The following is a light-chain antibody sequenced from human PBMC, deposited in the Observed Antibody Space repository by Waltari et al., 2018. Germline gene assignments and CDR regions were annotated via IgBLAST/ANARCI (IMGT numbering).Light chain of an antibody. CDR2: AAS. CDR3: QQLNSYPIT. V-gene: IGKV1-9*01. Sequence: TRRASQSISSNLAWYQQKPGKAPKLLISAASTLQSGVPLRFSGSGSGTDFTLTISSLQPEDFATYYCQQLNSYPITFGQGTRLEIK. J-gene: IGKJ5*01. CDR1: QSISSN.